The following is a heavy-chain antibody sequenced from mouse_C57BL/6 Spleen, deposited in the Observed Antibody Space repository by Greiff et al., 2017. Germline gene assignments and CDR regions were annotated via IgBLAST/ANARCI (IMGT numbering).Heavy chain of an antibody. CDR3: ARGVGNYDFDDAMDY. CDR1: GYTFTSYW. V-gene: IGHV1-61*01. CDR2: IYPSDSET. Sequence: QVQLKESGAELVRPGSSVKLSCKASGYTFTSYWMDWVKQRPGQGLEWIGNIYPSDSETHYNQKFKDKATLTVAKSPSTAYMQPSMLTSEDSAVFYCARGVGNYDFDDAMDYWSQETSVTVSA. D-gene: IGHD2-1*01. J-gene: IGHJ4*01.